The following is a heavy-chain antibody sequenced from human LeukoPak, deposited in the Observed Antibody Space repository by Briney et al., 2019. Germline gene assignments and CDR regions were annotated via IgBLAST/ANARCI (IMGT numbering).Heavy chain of an antibody. Sequence: GGSLRLSCAASGFTFSSYAMSWVRQAPGKGLEWVSAISGSGGSTYYADSVKGRFTISRDNSKNTLYLQMNSLRAEDTAVYYCAKDLDEYSYGPLDYWGQGTLVTVSS. CDR2: ISGSGGST. CDR3: AKDLDEYSYGPLDY. V-gene: IGHV3-23*01. D-gene: IGHD5-18*01. J-gene: IGHJ4*02. CDR1: GFTFSSYA.